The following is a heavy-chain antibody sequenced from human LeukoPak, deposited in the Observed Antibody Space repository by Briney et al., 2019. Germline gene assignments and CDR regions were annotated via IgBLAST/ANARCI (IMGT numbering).Heavy chain of an antibody. Sequence: ASVKVSCKASGYTFTSYGISWVRQAPGQWLEWMGWISAYNGNTNYAQKLQGRVTMTTDTSTSTAYMELRSLRSDDTAVYYCARATVVTALSEHDYWGQGTLVTVSS. V-gene: IGHV1-18*01. CDR2: ISAYNGNT. D-gene: IGHD2-21*02. CDR1: GYTFTSYG. CDR3: ARATVVTALSEHDY. J-gene: IGHJ4*02.